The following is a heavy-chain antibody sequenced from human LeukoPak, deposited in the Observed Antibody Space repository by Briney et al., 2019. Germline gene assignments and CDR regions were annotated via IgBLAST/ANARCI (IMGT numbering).Heavy chain of an antibody. Sequence: ASVKVSCKASGYTFTGYYMHWVRQAPGQGLEWMGWINPSSGGTNYAQKFQGRVTMTRGTSISTAYMELSRLRSDDTAVYYCARDWGHSDAFDIWGQGTMVTVSS. CDR3: ARDWGHSDAFDI. CDR1: GYTFTGYY. V-gene: IGHV1-2*02. CDR2: INPSSGGT. D-gene: IGHD3-16*01. J-gene: IGHJ3*02.